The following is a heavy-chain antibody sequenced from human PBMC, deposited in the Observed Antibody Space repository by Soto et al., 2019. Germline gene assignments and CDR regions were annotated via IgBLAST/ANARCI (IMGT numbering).Heavy chain of an antibody. D-gene: IGHD1-26*01. V-gene: IGHV4-34*01. CDR3: ARGGVSGSYYGFPRTYFDY. CDR1: GGSFSGYY. J-gene: IGHJ4*02. Sequence: SETLSLTCAVYGGSFSGYYWSWIRQPPGKGLEWIGEINHSGSTNYNPSLKSRVTISVDTSKNQFSLKLSAVTAADTAVYYCARGGVSGSYYGFPRTYFDYWGQGTLVTVSS. CDR2: INHSGST.